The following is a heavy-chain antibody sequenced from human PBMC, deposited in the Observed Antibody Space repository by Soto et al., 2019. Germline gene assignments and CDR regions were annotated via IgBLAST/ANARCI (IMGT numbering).Heavy chain of an antibody. V-gene: IGHV3-74*01. CDR1: GFTISSYW. CDR2: INSDGSST. D-gene: IGHD5-12*01. J-gene: IGHJ4*02. Sequence: EVQLVESGGGLVQPGGSLRLSCAASGFTISSYWMHWVRQAPGKGLVWVSRINSDGSSTNYADSVKGRFTISRDNAKNTLYLQMNSLRVEDMAVYYCARDQGYVGFDYWGQGTLVTVSS. CDR3: ARDQGYVGFDY.